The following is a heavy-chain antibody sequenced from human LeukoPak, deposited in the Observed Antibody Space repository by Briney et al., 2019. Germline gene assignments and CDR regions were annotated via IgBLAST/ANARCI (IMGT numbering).Heavy chain of an antibody. CDR3: ARAGEWELLSAFDI. CDR2: IYYSGST. V-gene: IGHV4-59*01. Sequence: PSETLSLTCTVSGGSISSYYWSWIRQPPGKGLEWIGYIYYSGSTNYNPSLKSRVTISVDTSKNQFSLKLSSVTAADTAVYYCARAGEWELLSAFDIWGQGTMVTVSS. D-gene: IGHD1-26*01. J-gene: IGHJ3*02. CDR1: GGSISSYY.